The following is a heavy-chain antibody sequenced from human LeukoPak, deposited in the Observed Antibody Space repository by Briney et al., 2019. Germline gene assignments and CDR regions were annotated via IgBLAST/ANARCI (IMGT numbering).Heavy chain of an antibody. D-gene: IGHD3-22*01. CDR2: INHSGST. CDR1: GGSFSGYY. J-gene: IGHJ5*02. CDR3: ARTGGTRYYYDSSGYSNWFDP. V-gene: IGHV4-34*01. Sequence: PSETLSLXCAVYGGSFSGYYWRWIRPPPGKGLEWIGEINHSGSTNYNPSLKSRVTISVDTSKNQFSLKLSSVTAADTAVYYCARTGGTRYYYDSSGYSNWFDPWGQGTLVTVSS.